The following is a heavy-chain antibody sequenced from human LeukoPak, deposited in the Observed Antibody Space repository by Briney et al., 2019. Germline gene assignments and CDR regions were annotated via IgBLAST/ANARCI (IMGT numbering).Heavy chain of an antibody. CDR1: GFTFSSYA. CDR3: GAMVRGVHYFDY. CDR2: ISYDGSNK. J-gene: IGHJ4*02. Sequence: GGSLRLSCAASGFTFSSYAMHWVRQAPGKGLEWVAVISYDGSNKYYADSVKGRFTISRDNSKNTLYLQMNSLRAEDTAVYYCGAMVRGVHYFDYWGQGTLVTVSS. D-gene: IGHD3-10*01. V-gene: IGHV3-30*04.